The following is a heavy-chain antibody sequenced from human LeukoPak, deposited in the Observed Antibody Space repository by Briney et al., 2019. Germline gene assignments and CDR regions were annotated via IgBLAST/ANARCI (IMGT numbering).Heavy chain of an antibody. D-gene: IGHD3-10*01. CDR2: IIPILGIA. V-gene: IGHV1-69*04. J-gene: IGHJ4*02. Sequence: SVKVSCKASGGTFSSYAISWVRQAPGQGLEWMGRIIPILGIANYAQKSQGRVTITADKSTSTAYMELSSLRSEDTAVYYCARVSRFGELLIDYWGQGTLVTVSS. CDR1: GGTFSSYA. CDR3: ARVSRFGELLIDY.